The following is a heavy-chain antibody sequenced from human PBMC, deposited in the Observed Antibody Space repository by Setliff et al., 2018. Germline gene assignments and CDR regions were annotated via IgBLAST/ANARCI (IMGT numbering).Heavy chain of an antibody. V-gene: IGHV3-21*01. CDR1: TFTLGTYS. J-gene: IGHJ4*02. CDR3: ARGGLGVRFGGSKDDY. D-gene: IGHD2-15*01. CDR2: ISPYSSYI. Sequence: PGGSLRLSCAASTFTLGTYSMHWVRQAPGKGLAWVSSISPYSSYIYYADSVKGRFTISRDNAKNSLYLQMNSLRAEDTAVYYCARGGLGVRFGGSKDDYWGQGTLVTVSS.